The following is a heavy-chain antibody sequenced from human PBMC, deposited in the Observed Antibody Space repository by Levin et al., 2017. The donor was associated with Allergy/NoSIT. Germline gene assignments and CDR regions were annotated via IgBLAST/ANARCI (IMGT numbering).Heavy chain of an antibody. V-gene: IGHV4-39*01. CDR3: ARHGDDFGY. CDR1: GGSISSSSYY. J-gene: IGHJ4*02. D-gene: IGHD2-21*01. CDR2: IYYSGST. Sequence: PSETLSLTCTVSGGSISSSSYYWGWIRQPPGKGLEWIGSIYYSGSTYYNPSLKSRVTISVDTSKNQFSLKLSSVTAADTAVYYCARHGDDFGYWGQGTLVTVSS.